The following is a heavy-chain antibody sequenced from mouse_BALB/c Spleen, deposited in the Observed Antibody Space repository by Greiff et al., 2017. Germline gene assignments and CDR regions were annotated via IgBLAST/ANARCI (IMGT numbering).Heavy chain of an antibody. CDR1: GISITTGNYR. J-gene: IGHJ4*01. Sequence: EVQLQESGPGLVKPSQTVSLTCTVTGISITTGNYRWGWIRQFPGNKLEWIGYIYYSGTITYNPSLTSRTTITRDTSKNQFFLEMNSLTAEDTATYYCARGMGYDYAMDYWGQGTSVTVSS. CDR2: IYYSGTI. D-gene: IGHD3-1*01. CDR3: ARGMGYDYAMDY. V-gene: IGHV3-5*02.